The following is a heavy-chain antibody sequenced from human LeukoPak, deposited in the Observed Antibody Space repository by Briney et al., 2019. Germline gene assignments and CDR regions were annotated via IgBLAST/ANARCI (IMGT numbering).Heavy chain of an antibody. J-gene: IGHJ4*02. CDR1: GFSLSTSGVG. D-gene: IGHD5-18*01. Sequence: SGPTLVKPTQTLTLTCTFSGFSLSTSGVGVGWVRQPPGKALEWLALIFWDDDKYYSPSLKNRLTFTKGTSRNQVVLTMTNVDPVDTATYYCAHTGYSYGLDFWGQGTLVTVSS. V-gene: IGHV2-5*02. CDR2: IFWDDDK. CDR3: AHTGYSYGLDF.